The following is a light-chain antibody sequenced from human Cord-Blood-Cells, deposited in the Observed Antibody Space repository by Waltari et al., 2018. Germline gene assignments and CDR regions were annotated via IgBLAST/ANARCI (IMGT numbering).Light chain of an antibody. V-gene: IGKV1-39*01. CDR2: AAS. CDR1: QSISSY. J-gene: IGKJ4*01. Sequence: DLQITQSPSSLSASVGDRVPITCRASQSISSYLNWYQQKPGKAPKLLIYAASSLQSGVPSRFSGSGSGTDFTLTISSLQPEDFATYYCQQSYSTPLTFGGGTKVEIK. CDR3: QQSYSTPLT.